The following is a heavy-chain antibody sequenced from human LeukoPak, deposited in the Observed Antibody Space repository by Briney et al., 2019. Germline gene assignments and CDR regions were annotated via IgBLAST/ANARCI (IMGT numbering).Heavy chain of an antibody. CDR2: IYSGGST. D-gene: IGHD6-19*01. CDR1: GFTVSSNY. Sequence: PGGSLRLSCAASGFTVSSNYMSWVRQAPGKGLEWVSVIYSGGSTYYADSVKGRFTISRDNSKNTLFLQMNSLRVEDTAVYYCARCGSGWSYYYYGMDVWGQGTTVTVSS. CDR3: ARCGSGWSYYYYGMDV. V-gene: IGHV3-53*01. J-gene: IGHJ6*02.